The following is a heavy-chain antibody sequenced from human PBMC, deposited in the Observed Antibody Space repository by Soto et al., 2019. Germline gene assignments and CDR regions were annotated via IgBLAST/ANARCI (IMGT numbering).Heavy chain of an antibody. CDR3: AREGYYDILTKYYYGMDV. CDR2: ISAYNGNT. CDR1: GYTFTSYG. Sequence: QVQLVQSGAEVKKPGASVKVSCKASGYTFTSYGISWVRQAPGQGLEWMGWISAYNGNTNYAQKLQGRVTMTTDTSTSTAYMELRSLRSVDTAVYYCAREGYYDILTKYYYGMDVWGQGTTVTVSS. J-gene: IGHJ6*02. D-gene: IGHD3-9*01. V-gene: IGHV1-18*01.